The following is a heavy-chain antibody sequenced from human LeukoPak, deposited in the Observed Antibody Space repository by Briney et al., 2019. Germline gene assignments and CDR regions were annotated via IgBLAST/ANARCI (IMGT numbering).Heavy chain of an antibody. CDR2: IKEDGSML. J-gene: IGHJ5*02. Sequence: GGSQRLSCAASGFTFSSFWMSWVRQAPEKGLEWVAHIKEDGSMLSYVDSVKGRFTISRDNAKNSVYLQMNSLRAEDTAVYYCARVVTWFDPWGQGSLVTVSS. CDR1: GFTFSSFW. V-gene: IGHV3-7*04. CDR3: ARVVTWFDP.